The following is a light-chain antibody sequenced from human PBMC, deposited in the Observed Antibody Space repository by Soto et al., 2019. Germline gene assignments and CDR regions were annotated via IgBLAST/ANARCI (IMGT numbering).Light chain of an antibody. V-gene: IGLV2-14*01. CDR1: SSDVGGHNY. Sequence: QSALTQPASVSGSPGQSITISCTGTSSDVGGHNYVSWYQQHPGKAPKLMIYEVTNRPAGISNRFSGSKSGTTASLTISGLQPEDEADYSGTSYPTTTPPYVFGIGPRSPS. CDR3: TSYPTTTPPYV. J-gene: IGLJ1*01. CDR2: EVT.